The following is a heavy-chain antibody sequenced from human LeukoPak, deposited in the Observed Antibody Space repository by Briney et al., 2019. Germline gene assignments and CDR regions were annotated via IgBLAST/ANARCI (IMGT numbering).Heavy chain of an antibody. CDR1: GFTFSRYW. D-gene: IGHD5-24*01. CDR2: IKQDGSQK. V-gene: IGHV3-7*01. Sequence: GGSLRLSCAASGFTFSRYWMSWVRQAPGKGLEWVANIKQDGSQKSYVGSVKGRFTISRDNANNLLYLQMNSLRAEDAAVYYCAKVASDGYISLYYFDYWGQGTLVTVSS. CDR3: AKVASDGYISLYYFDY. J-gene: IGHJ4*02.